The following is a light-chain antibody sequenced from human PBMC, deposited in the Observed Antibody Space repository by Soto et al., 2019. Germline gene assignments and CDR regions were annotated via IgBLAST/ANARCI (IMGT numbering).Light chain of an antibody. CDR2: DAS. V-gene: IGKV1-5*01. CDR1: ERISSW. J-gene: IGKJ1*01. Sequence: IQMTQSPCTLSPPLGHRVPITCRASERISSWLAWYQQKPGKAPKLLIYDASSLESGVPSRFSGSGSGTEFTLTISSLQPDDFATYYCQQYNSYWTFGQGTKVAI. CDR3: QQYNSYWT.